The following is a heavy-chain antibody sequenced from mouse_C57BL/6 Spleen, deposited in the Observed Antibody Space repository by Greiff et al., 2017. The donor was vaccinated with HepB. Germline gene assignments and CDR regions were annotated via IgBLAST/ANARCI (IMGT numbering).Heavy chain of an antibody. D-gene: IGHD4-1*01. CDR3: ARFNWDSWYFDV. Sequence: EVKLVESGGGLVKPGGSLKLSCAASGFTFSSYAMSWVRQTPEKRLEWVATISDGGSYTYYPDNVKGRFTISRDNAKNNLYLQMSHLKSEDTAMYYCARFNWDSWYFDVWGTGTTVTVSS. V-gene: IGHV5-4*03. J-gene: IGHJ1*03. CDR2: ISDGGSYT. CDR1: GFTFSSYA.